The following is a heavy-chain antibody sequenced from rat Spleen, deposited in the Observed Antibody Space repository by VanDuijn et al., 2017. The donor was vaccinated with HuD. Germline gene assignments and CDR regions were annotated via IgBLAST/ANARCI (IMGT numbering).Heavy chain of an antibody. V-gene: IGHV5-29*01. CDR1: GFTFSNYG. J-gene: IGHJ2*01. CDR3: TRDSGFYY. CDR2: ISFDGIST. D-gene: IGHD4-4*01. Sequence: EVQLVESGGGLVQPGRSMKLSCTASGFTFSNYGMAWVRQAPKKGLEWVAYISFDGISTYYRDSVKGRFTVSRDNAKSTLYLQMDSLKSEDTATYYCTRDSGFYYWGQGVMVTVSS.